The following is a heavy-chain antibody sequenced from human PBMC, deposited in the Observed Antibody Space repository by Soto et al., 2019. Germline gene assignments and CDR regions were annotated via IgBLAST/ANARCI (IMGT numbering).Heavy chain of an antibody. CDR2: IIPIFGTA. Sequence: QVQLVQSGAEVKKPGSSVKVSCKASGGTFSSYTINWVRQAPGQGLEWMGGIIPIFGTANYAQKFQGRVTITADESTSTAYMALSSLTSEDTAVYYCAKELDTATAIMDVWGQGTTVTVSS. D-gene: IGHD5-18*01. J-gene: IGHJ6*02. CDR3: AKELDTATAIMDV. V-gene: IGHV1-69*01. CDR1: GGTFSSYT.